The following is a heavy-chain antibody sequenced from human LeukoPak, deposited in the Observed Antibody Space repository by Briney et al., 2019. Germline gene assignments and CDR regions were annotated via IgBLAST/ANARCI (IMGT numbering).Heavy chain of an antibody. J-gene: IGHJ4*02. CDR2: IYYSGST. CDR1: GGSISSSSYY. CDR3: ASTLGYCSSTSCYPNLPLLDY. Sequence: SETLSLTCTVSGGSISSSSYYWGWIRQPPGKGLEWIGSIYYSGSTYYNPSLKSRVTISVDTSKNQFSLKLSSVTAADTAVYYYASTLGYCSSTSCYPNLPLLDYWGQGTLVTVSS. V-gene: IGHV4-39*01. D-gene: IGHD2-2*01.